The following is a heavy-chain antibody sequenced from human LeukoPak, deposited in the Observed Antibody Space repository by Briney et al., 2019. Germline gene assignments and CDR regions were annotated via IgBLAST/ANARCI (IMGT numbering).Heavy chain of an antibody. D-gene: IGHD6-6*01. CDR1: GGTFSSYA. J-gene: IGHJ6*02. CDR2: IIPIFGTA. Sequence: SVKVSCKASGGTFSSYAISWVRQAPGQGLEWMGGIIPIFGTANYAQKFQGRVTITADESTSTAYMELSSLRSEDTAVYYCARDASRESHYYYYGMDVWGQGTTVTVSS. V-gene: IGHV1-69*13. CDR3: ARDASRESHYYYYGMDV.